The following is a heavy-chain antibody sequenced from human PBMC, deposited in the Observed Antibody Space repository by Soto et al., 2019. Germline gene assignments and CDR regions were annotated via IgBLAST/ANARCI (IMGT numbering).Heavy chain of an antibody. CDR1: GYTFTSYD. CDR3: ARGDSGSWPTRKYYYYYYGMDV. CDR2: MNPNSGNT. J-gene: IGHJ6*02. Sequence: QVQLVQSGAEVKKPGASVKVSCKASGYTFTSYDINWVRQATGQGLEWMGWMNPNSGNTGYAQKFQGRVTMTRNTSISTAYMELSSLRSEDTAVYYCARGDSGSWPTRKYYYYYYGMDVWGQGTTVTVSS. V-gene: IGHV1-8*01. D-gene: IGHD6-13*01.